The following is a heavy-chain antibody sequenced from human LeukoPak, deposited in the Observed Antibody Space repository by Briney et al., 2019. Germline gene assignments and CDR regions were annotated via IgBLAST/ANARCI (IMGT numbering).Heavy chain of an antibody. D-gene: IGHD2/OR15-2a*01. V-gene: IGHV4-59*04. Sequence: SETLSLTCTVSGGSISSYYWSWIRQPPGKGLEWIGTIYYSGDSYYNPSLKSRASISVDTSKNRFSLNVNSVTAADTAVYFCARHENIIMVPTAHAFDYWGQGALVTVSS. CDR1: GGSISSYY. CDR3: ARHENIIMVPTAHAFDY. CDR2: IYYSGDS. J-gene: IGHJ4*02.